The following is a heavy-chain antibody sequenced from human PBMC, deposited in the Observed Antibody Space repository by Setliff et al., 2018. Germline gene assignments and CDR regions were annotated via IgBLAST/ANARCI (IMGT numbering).Heavy chain of an antibody. CDR1: GFTFSSFW. J-gene: IGHJ4*02. Sequence: GGSLRLSCAASGFTFSSFWMSWVRQSPGGGLEWVANINQDGSGKFYVDSVKGRFTISRDNAKKSLSLQMNGLRAEDTSVYYCLGAGTCSYWGQGTRVTVPQ. V-gene: IGHV3-7*01. D-gene: IGHD3-10*02. CDR2: INQDGSGK. CDR3: LGAGTCSY.